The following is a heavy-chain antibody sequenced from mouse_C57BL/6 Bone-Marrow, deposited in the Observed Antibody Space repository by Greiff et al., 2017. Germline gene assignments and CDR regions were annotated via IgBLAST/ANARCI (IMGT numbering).Heavy chain of an antibody. V-gene: IGHV1-81*01. CDR3: ARGMTGQATWGWFAY. CDR2: IYPRSGNT. D-gene: IGHD3-2*02. J-gene: IGHJ3*01. CDR1: GYTFTSYG. Sequence: QVQLQQSGAELARPGASVKLSCKASGYTFTSYGISWVQQRTGQGLEWIGEIYPRSGNTYYNEKFKGKATLTADKSSSTAYMELRSLTSEDSAFYYRARGMTGQATWGWFAYWGQGTLVTVSA.